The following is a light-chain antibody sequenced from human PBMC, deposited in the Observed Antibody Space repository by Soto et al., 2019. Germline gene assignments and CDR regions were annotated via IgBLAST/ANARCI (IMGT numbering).Light chain of an antibody. V-gene: IGLV2-14*01. CDR1: SSDVGGYNY. CDR3: SSYTSSSTPYV. Sequence: QSALTQPASVSGSPGQSITISCTGTSSDVGGYNYVSWYQQHPGKAPKLMIYDVSNRPSGVSNRFSGSKSGNTASLTISGLQAEDEADYDGSSYTSSSTPYVFGTGTKVTVL. CDR2: DVS. J-gene: IGLJ1*01.